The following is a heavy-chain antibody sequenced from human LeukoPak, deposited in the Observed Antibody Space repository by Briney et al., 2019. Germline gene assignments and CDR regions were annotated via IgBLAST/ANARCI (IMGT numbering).Heavy chain of an antibody. CDR1: GFTFSSYA. CDR2: ISGSGGST. Sequence: GGSLRLSCAASGFTFSSYAMSWVRQALGKGLEWGSAISGSGGSTYYADSVKGRFTISRDNSKNTLYLQMNSLRAEDTAVYYCAKDEQQLGRPFDPWGQGTLVTVSS. CDR3: AKDEQQLGRPFDP. D-gene: IGHD6-13*01. V-gene: IGHV3-23*01. J-gene: IGHJ5*02.